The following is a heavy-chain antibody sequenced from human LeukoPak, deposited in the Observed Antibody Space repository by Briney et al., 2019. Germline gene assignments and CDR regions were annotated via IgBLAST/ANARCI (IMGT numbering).Heavy chain of an antibody. CDR3: ARGYCSGGNPGSCHFDY. Sequence: GGSLRLSCAASGFTVSSNYMSWVRQAPGKGLEWVSVIYSGGSTYYADSVKGRFTISRDDSKNTLHLQMNSLRAEDTAVYYCARGYCSGGNPGSCHFDYWGQGTLVTVSS. D-gene: IGHD2-15*01. V-gene: IGHV3-53*01. CDR1: GFTVSSNY. J-gene: IGHJ4*02. CDR2: IYSGGST.